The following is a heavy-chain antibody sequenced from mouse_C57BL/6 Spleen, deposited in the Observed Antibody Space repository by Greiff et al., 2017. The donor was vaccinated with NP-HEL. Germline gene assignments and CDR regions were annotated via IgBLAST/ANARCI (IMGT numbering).Heavy chain of an antibody. CDR3: AREEGDGRGYFDY. D-gene: IGHD1-1*01. V-gene: IGHV1-64*01. J-gene: IGHJ2*01. CDR2: IHPNSGST. Sequence: QVQLQQPGAELVKPGASVKLSCKASGYTFTSYWMHWVKQRPGQGLEWIGMIHPNSGSTNYNEKFKSKATLTVDKSSSTAYMQLSSLTSEDSAVYYCAREEGDGRGYFDYWGQGTTLTVSS. CDR1: GYTFTSYW.